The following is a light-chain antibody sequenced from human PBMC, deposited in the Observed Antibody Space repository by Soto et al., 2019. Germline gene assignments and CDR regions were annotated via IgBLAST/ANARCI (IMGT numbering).Light chain of an antibody. CDR2: CAS. CDR1: QSVLYSSNNKNY. J-gene: IGKJ1*01. CDR3: QQYYSTPWT. Sequence: DIVMTQSPDSLAVSLGERATINCKSSQSVLYSSNNKNYLSWYQQKPGQPPKLLIYCASTRESGVADRFSGSGSGTDFTLTISSLQAEDVASYYRQQYYSTPWTFGQGTKLEIK. V-gene: IGKV4-1*01.